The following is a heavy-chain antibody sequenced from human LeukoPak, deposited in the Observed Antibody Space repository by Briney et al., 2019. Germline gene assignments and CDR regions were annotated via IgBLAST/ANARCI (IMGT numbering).Heavy chain of an antibody. J-gene: IGHJ4*02. Sequence: GRSLRLSCAASGFTFSSYAMHWVRQAPGKGLEWVAVISYDGSNKYYADSVKGRFTISRDNSKNTLYLQMNSLRAEDTAVYYCARDPTVTLPPKVYYFDYWGQGTLVTVSS. CDR3: ARDPTVTLPPKVYYFDY. CDR1: GFTFSSYA. CDR2: ISYDGSNK. V-gene: IGHV3-30-3*01. D-gene: IGHD4-17*01.